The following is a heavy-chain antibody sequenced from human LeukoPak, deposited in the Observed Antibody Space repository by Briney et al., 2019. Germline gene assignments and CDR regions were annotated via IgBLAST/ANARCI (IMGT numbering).Heavy chain of an antibody. V-gene: IGHV3-64*04. CDR1: GFTFSSYA. J-gene: IGHJ4*02. CDR3: AKDRRWLARGYFDY. CDR2: ISSNGGST. Sequence: QPGGSLRLSCSASGFTFSSYAMHWVRQAPGKGLEYVSAISSNGGSTYYADSVKGRFTISRDNSKNTLYLQMNSLRAEDTAVYYCAKDRRWLARGYFDYWGQGTLVTVSS. D-gene: IGHD6-19*01.